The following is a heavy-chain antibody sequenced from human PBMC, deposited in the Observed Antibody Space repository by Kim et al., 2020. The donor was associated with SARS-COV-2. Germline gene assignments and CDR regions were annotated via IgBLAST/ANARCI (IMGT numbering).Heavy chain of an antibody. J-gene: IGHJ6*02. D-gene: IGHD6-13*01. CDR3: ARDYIAAAGQEDQSHYYYYGMDV. CDR2: ISYDGSNK. V-gene: IGHV3-30*04. Sequence: GGSLRLSCAASGFTFSSYAMHWVRQAPGKGLEWVAVISYDGSNKYYADSVKGRFTISRDNSKNTLYLQMNSLRAEDTAVYYCARDYIAAAGQEDQSHYYYYGMDVWGQGTTVTVSS. CDR1: GFTFSSYA.